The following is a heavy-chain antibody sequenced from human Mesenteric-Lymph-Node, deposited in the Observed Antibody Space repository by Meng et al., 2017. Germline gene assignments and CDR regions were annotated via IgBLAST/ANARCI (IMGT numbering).Heavy chain of an antibody. CDR1: GFTFSSYA. D-gene: IGHD6-19*01. V-gene: IGHV3-30*01. J-gene: IGHJ4*02. CDR3: ARDRITGISSGWLDY. Sequence: GESLKISCAASGFTFSSYAMNWVRQAPGKGLEWVAVISYDGHHQYYADSVKGRFTVSRDNSKNTLYLQMDSLRGEDSAVYYCARDRITGISSGWLDYWGQGTLVTVSS. CDR2: ISYDGHHQ.